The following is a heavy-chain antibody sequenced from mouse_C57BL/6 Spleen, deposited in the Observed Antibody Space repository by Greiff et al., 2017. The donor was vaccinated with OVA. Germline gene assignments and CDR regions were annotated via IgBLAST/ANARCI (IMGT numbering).Heavy chain of an antibody. J-gene: IGHJ2*01. CDR3: AKGGPTIVLKSSNYFDY. CDR2: IHPSDSDT. D-gene: IGHD2-5*01. V-gene: IGHV1-74*01. Sequence: QVQLQQPGADLVKPGASVKVSCKASGYTFTSYWMHWVKQRPGQGLEWIGRIHPSDSDTNYNQKFKGKATLTVDKSSSTAYMQLSSLTSEDSAVYYCAKGGPTIVLKSSNYFDYWGQGTTLTVSS. CDR1: GYTFTSYW.